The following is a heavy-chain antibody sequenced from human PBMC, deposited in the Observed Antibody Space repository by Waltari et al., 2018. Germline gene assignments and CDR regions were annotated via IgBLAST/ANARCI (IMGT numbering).Heavy chain of an antibody. Sequence: DVQLVDSGGGLVKHGQSLRLACIASGLKCDFLTMTWVRQAPGGGLEWVASISKSGYYVYYSDSLKGRVTISRDNAKKSLLLQVNSLTADDTGLYFCVRDRTSETTGDFDSWGQGVPVFVSS. J-gene: IGHJ4*02. CDR2: ISKSGYYV. D-gene: IGHD1-1*01. CDR3: VRDRTSETTGDFDS. V-gene: IGHV3-21*01. CDR1: GLKCDFLT.